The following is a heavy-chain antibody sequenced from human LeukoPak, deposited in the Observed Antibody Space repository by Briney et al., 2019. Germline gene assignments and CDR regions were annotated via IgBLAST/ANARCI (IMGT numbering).Heavy chain of an antibody. V-gene: IGHV1-69*13. J-gene: IGHJ4*02. D-gene: IGHD3-10*01. Sequence: GASVKVSSTASGATFSSYAISWVRQAPGQGLEWMGGITPIFGTTKYARKFQGRVTITADGSTGTSYMEVSSLRSGDTAVYFCARGYASGSPVDYWGQGTLVTGSS. CDR3: ARGYASGSPVDY. CDR2: ITPIFGTT. CDR1: GATFSSYA.